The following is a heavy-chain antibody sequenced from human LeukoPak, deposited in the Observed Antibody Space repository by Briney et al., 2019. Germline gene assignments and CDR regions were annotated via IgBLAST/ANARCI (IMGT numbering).Heavy chain of an antibody. CDR2: IYYSGST. CDR1: GGSISSYY. CDR3: ARDPGYSSGWYYYYYYGMDV. D-gene: IGHD6-19*01. V-gene: IGHV4-59*01. Sequence: SETLSLTCTVSGGSISSYYWSWIRQPPGKGLEWIGYIYYSGSTNYNPSLKSRVTISVDTSKNQFSLKLSSVTAADTAVYYCARDPGYSSGWYYYYYYGMDVWGQGTTVTVSS. J-gene: IGHJ6*02.